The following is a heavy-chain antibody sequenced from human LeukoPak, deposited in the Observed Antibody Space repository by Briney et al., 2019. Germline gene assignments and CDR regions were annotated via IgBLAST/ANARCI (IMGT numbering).Heavy chain of an antibody. J-gene: IGHJ5*02. Sequence: PGGPLRLSCAASGFIYSDYWMSWVRQAPGKGLEWVANIKTDGSEKYYVDSVKGRFTISRDNAKNSLYLQMSSLRAEDTAVYYCARGGWRPDPWGQGTLVTVSS. CDR1: GFIYSDYW. V-gene: IGHV3-7*01. CDR3: ARGGWRPDP. D-gene: IGHD6-19*01. CDR2: IKTDGSEK.